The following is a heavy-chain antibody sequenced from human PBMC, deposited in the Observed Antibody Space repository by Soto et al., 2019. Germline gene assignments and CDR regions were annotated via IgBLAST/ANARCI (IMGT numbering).Heavy chain of an antibody. CDR1: GGSFSGYY. D-gene: IGHD3-10*01. Sequence: QVQLQQWGAGLLKPSETLSLTCAVYGGSFSGYYWSWIRQPPGKGLEWIGEINHSGSTNYNPSLMSRVTISVDTSKNQFSLKLSSVTAADTAVYYCARVMRPNMVRGGGYYYMDVWGKGTTVTVSS. V-gene: IGHV4-34*01. J-gene: IGHJ6*03. CDR3: ARVMRPNMVRGGGYYYMDV. CDR2: INHSGST.